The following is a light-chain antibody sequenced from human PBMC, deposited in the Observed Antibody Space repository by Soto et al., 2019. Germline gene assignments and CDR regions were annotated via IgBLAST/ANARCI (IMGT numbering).Light chain of an antibody. J-gene: IGLJ3*02. Sequence: QPVLTQPRSVSGSPGQSVTISCTGTSSDVGGYNYVSWYRQHPGKAPKLMIYDVTKRPSGVPDRFSGSKSGNTASLTISGLQAEDEADYYCCSSAGTYTSVFGGGTKLTVL. CDR2: DVT. CDR1: SSDVGGYNY. CDR3: CSSAGTYTSV. V-gene: IGLV2-11*01.